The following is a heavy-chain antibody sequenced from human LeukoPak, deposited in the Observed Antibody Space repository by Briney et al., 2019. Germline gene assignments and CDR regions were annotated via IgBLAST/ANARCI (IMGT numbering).Heavy chain of an antibody. CDR1: GFIFSSNW. V-gene: IGHV3-74*01. CDR2: INSDGSST. J-gene: IGHJ4*02. CDR3: ARGGAYNSFDS. Sequence: GGSLRLSCAASGFIFSSNWMHWVRQAPGKGLVWVSHINSDGSSTDYADSVKGRFTISRDNAKNTLYLQMNSLRDEDTAVYYCARGGAYNSFDSWGQGTLVTVSS. D-gene: IGHD1-26*01.